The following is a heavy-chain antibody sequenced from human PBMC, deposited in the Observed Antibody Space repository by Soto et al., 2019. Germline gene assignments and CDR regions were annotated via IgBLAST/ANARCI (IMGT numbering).Heavy chain of an antibody. V-gene: IGHV3-66*01. CDR1: GFIVRSIF. Sequence: PGGALRPSCAAPGFIVRSIFMTRGPQSPGKGLEWVSTISDGGKTYYADSVKGRFTICRDRSKNTLYLQMNSLRAEDTALYHCARDTLGGAYDFCHGGKGTLVTVSS. CDR3: ARDTLGGAYDFCH. D-gene: IGHD3-3*01. CDR2: ISDGGKT. J-gene: IGHJ4*02.